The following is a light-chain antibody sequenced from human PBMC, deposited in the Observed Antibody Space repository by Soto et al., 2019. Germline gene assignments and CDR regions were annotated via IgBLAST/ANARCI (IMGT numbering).Light chain of an antibody. CDR1: QTIDNY. CDR2: DAS. Sequence: ETVLTQSPATLSLSPGERVTLSCRASQTIDNYLAWYQQKPGQSPRFLIYDASNRATGIPARFSGSGSGTDFTLTISSLDPEDFAVYYCQQRLNWHLNFGPWTKVDIK. V-gene: IGKV3-11*01. J-gene: IGKJ3*01. CDR3: QQRLNWHLN.